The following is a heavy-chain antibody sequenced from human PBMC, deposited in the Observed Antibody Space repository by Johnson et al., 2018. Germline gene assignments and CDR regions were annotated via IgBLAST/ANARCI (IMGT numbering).Heavy chain of an antibody. V-gene: IGHV3-33*01. Sequence: VQLVESGGGVVQPGRSLRLSCAASGFTFSSYGMHWVRQAPGKGLEWVTFIWYDGSNKYYGDSVKGRFTISRDNSKKTLYLQMNSLRAEDTAVYYCARAYCRGGSCRFYYNYYGMDVWGQGTTVTVSS. D-gene: IGHD2-15*01. CDR1: GFTFSSYG. J-gene: IGHJ6*02. CDR2: IWYDGSNK. CDR3: ARAYCRGGSCRFYYNYYGMDV.